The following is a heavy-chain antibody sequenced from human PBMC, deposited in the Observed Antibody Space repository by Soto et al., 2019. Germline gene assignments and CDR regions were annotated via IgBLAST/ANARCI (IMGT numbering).Heavy chain of an antibody. Sequence: ASVKVSCKASGGTFSSYTISWVRQAPGQGLEWMGRIIPILGIANYAQKFQGRVTITADKSTSTAYMELSSLRSEDTAVYYCARGAEGNYDFWSGYSADEYYYYYMDVWGKGTTVTVSS. CDR2: IIPILGIA. CDR1: GGTFSSYT. J-gene: IGHJ6*03. CDR3: ARGAEGNYDFWSGYSADEYYYYYMDV. V-gene: IGHV1-69*02. D-gene: IGHD3-3*01.